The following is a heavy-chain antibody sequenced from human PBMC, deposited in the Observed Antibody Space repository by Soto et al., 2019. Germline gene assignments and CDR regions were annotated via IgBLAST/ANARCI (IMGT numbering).Heavy chain of an antibody. CDR1: GFTFSRYP. J-gene: IGHJ5*02. V-gene: IGHV3-23*01. CDR2: ISGSGGST. Sequence: GGSLRLSCEASGFTFSRYPLHWVRQAPGKGLEWVSAISGSGGSTYYADSVKGRFTISRDNSKNTLYLQMNSLRAEDTAVYYCAKDRTHIEWELPQVWFDPWGQGTLVTVSS. D-gene: IGHD1-26*01. CDR3: AKDRTHIEWELPQVWFDP.